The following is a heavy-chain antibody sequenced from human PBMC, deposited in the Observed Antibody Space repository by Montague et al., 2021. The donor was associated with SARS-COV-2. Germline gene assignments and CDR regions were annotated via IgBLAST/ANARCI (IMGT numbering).Heavy chain of an antibody. CDR2: IDWDDDK. Sequence: PALVKPTQTLTLTCTFSGFSLTTSGVGVGWIRQPPGKALEWLAHIDWDDDKYYSTSLKTRLTISKDTSKNQVVLTMTNMDPVDTATYYCARMRWELLGGVHYFDYWGQGTLVTVSS. CDR3: ARMRWELLGGVHYFDY. V-gene: IGHV2-70*01. J-gene: IGHJ4*02. D-gene: IGHD1-26*01. CDR1: GFSLTTSGVG.